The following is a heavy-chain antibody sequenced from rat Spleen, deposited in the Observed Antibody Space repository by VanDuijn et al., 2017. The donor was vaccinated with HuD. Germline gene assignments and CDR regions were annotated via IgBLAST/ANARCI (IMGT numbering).Heavy chain of an antibody. J-gene: IGHJ2*01. CDR3: ARDHMMVVIRD. Sequence: VQLKESGPGLVQPLQTLSLTCTVSGFSLTDYSVHWVRQPPGKGLEWMGVMWSGGSTAYNSALKSRLSISRDTSKSQVFLKMNSLQTEDTAMYFCARDHMMVVIRDWGQGVMVTVSS. CDR2: MWSGGST. CDR1: GFSLTDYS. D-gene: IGHD1-12*02. V-gene: IGHV2S63*01.